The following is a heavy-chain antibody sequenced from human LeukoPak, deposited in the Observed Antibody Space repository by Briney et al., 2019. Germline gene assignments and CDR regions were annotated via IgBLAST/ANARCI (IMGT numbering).Heavy chain of an antibody. CDR3: ARGGITGTTRGPTRLNDAFDI. D-gene: IGHD1-20*01. V-gene: IGHV1-18*01. J-gene: IGHJ3*02. CDR1: GYTFTSYG. CDR2: ISAYNGNT. Sequence: WASVKVSCKASGYTFTSYGISWVRQAPGQGLEWMGWISAYNGNTNYAQKLQGRVTMTTDTSTSTAYMELRSLRSDDTAVYYCARGGITGTTRGPTRLNDAFDIWGQGTMVTVSS.